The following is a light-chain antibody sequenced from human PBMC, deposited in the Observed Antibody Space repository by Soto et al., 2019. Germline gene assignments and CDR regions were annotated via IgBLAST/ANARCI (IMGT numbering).Light chain of an antibody. CDR2: GAS. V-gene: IGKV3-15*01. Sequence: EIVLTQSPGTLYVSPGETANLSCRASQSVSTNLAWFQQKPGQAPRLLIYGASTRATGIPARFSGSGSGTEFTLTINSLQSEDLAVYYCQQSNNWPYTFGQGTKLEV. CDR1: QSVSTN. J-gene: IGKJ2*01. CDR3: QQSNNWPYT.